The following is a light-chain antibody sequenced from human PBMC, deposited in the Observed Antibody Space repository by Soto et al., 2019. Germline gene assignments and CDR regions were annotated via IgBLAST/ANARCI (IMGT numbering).Light chain of an antibody. Sequence: EVVMTQSPATVSVSPGEGVTLSCRASQTISNDLAWYQQKPGQAPRLLIYGASTRATGVPARLSGGGSGTEFTLTISSLQSEDFAFYYCQQNNKCTAFTFGGRTKTEIK. CDR3: QQNNKCTAFT. V-gene: IGKV3-15*01. CDR1: QTISND. CDR2: GAS. J-gene: IGKJ4*01.